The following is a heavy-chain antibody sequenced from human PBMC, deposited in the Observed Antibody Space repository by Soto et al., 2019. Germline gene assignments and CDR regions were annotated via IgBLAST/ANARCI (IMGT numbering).Heavy chain of an antibody. CDR3: ARDLRNYYYDSSGYFGDAFDI. J-gene: IGHJ3*02. V-gene: IGHV1-69*13. CDR2: IIPIFGTA. Sequence: SVKVSCKASGGTFSSYAISWVRQAPGQGLEWMGGIIPIFGTANYAQKFQGRVTITADESTSTAYMELSSLRSEDTAVYYCARDLRNYYYDSSGYFGDAFDIWGQGTMVTVSS. CDR1: GGTFSSYA. D-gene: IGHD3-22*01.